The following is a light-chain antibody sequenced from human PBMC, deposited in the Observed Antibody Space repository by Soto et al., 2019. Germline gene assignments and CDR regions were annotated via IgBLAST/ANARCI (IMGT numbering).Light chain of an antibody. V-gene: IGKV1-12*01. CDR1: QDISNY. CDR2: TAS. CDR3: QQTNCVSLT. J-gene: IGKJ4*01. Sequence: DVQMTQSPSSVSASVGDRVTITCRASQDISNYLAWYQQKPEKAPNILIYTASSLQSGVPSKFRGSGSWTDFTLTISSLQPEVVATYYYQQTNCVSLTFGGGNKVEIK.